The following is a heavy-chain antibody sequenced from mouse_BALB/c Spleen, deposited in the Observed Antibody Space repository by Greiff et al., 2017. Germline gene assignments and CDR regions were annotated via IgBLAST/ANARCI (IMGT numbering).Heavy chain of an antibody. CDR3: ARRGYSGAMDY. J-gene: IGHJ4*01. V-gene: IGHV1-7*01. D-gene: IGHD3-1*01. CDR2: INPSTGYT. Sequence: QVQLQQSGAELAKPGASVKMSCKASGYTFTSYWMHWVKQRPGQGLEWIGYINPSTGYTEYNQKFKDKATLTADKSSSTAYMQLSSLTSEDSAVYYCARRGYSGAMDYWGQGTSVTVSS. CDR1: GYTFTSYW.